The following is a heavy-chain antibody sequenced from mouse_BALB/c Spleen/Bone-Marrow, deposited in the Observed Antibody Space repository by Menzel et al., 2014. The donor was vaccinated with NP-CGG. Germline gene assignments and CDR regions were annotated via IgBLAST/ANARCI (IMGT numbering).Heavy chain of an antibody. CDR2: IDPANADT. V-gene: IGHV14-3*02. CDR3: VRAARTFDY. Sequence: EVHLVESGAELVKPGASVKLSCTASGFNIKDTYIHWVKQRPEQGLEWIGRIDPANADTKYGPKFQGKATITADTSSNTVYLQFISLTSEDTAIYYCVRAARTFDYWGQGTTLTASS. CDR1: GFNIKDTY. J-gene: IGHJ2*01. D-gene: IGHD3-1*01.